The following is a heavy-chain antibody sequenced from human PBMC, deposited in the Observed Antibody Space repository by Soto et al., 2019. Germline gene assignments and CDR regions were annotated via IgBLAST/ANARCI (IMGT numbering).Heavy chain of an antibody. Sequence: EEQLVESGGGLVQPGGSLRLSCAGSGFTFRNYWMGWVRQAPGKRLEWVANIKQDGSERYYADSVKGRFTISRDNAKNSLYLQMSSLGADDTAVYYCVRENYGDYGGQGILVIVSS. CDR3: VRENYGDY. J-gene: IGHJ4*02. CDR1: GFTFRNYW. V-gene: IGHV3-7*01. CDR2: IKQDGSER.